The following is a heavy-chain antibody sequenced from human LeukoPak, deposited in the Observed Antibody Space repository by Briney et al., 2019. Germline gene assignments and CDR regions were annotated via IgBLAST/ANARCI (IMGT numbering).Heavy chain of an antibody. V-gene: IGHV4-4*02. J-gene: IGHJ5*02. CDR3: ARDRGTVTTLRYNWFDP. Sequence: PSETLSLTCAVSGGSISSSNWWSWVRQPPGKGLEWIGEIYHSGSTNYNPSLKSRVTISVDKSKNQFSLKLSSVTAADTAVYYCARDRGTVTTLRYNWFDPWGQGTLVTVSS. CDR1: GGSISSSNW. CDR2: IYHSGST. D-gene: IGHD4-17*01.